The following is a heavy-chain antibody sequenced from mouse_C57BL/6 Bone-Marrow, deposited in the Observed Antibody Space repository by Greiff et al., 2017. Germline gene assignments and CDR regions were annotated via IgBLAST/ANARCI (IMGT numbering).Heavy chain of an antibody. J-gene: IGHJ2*01. Sequence: VHVKQSGAELVQPGASVKLSCTASGFNIKDYYIHWVKQRTEQGLEWIGRIDPEDGETNYAPKFPDKATITADTSSNQAYLQLSSLTSEDTAVYYCTRSRSYYGTNYWGQGTTLTVSS. V-gene: IGHV14-2*01. CDR1: GFNIKDYY. D-gene: IGHD1-1*01. CDR2: IDPEDGET. CDR3: TRSRSYYGTNY.